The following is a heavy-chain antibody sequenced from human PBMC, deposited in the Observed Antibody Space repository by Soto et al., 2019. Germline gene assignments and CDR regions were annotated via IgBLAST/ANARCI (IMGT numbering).Heavy chain of an antibody. J-gene: IGHJ6*02. Sequence: KPSETLSLTXTVSGGSISSYYWSWIRQPPGKGLEWIGYIYYSGSTNYNPSLKSRVTISVDTSKNQFSLKLSSVTAADTAVYYCARDHIEVATTGEDYYYYGMDVWGQGTTVTVSS. CDR1: GGSISSYY. CDR3: ARDHIEVATTGEDYYYYGMDV. V-gene: IGHV4-59*01. D-gene: IGHD5-12*01. CDR2: IYYSGST.